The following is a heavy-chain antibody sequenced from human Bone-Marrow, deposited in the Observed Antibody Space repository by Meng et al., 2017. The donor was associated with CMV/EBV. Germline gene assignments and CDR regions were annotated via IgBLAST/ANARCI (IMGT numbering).Heavy chain of an antibody. J-gene: IGHJ4*02. V-gene: IGHV4-39*07. CDR1: GGSISSSSYY. CDR2: IYYSGST. D-gene: IGHD1-26*01. CDR3: ARDRWELLPFDY. Sequence: QLQLQESGPGLVKPSETLSLPCTVSGGSISSSSYYWGWIRQPPGKGLEWIGSIYYSGSTYYNPSLKSRVTISVDTSKNQFSLKLSSVTAADTAVYYCARDRWELLPFDYWGQGTLVTVSS.